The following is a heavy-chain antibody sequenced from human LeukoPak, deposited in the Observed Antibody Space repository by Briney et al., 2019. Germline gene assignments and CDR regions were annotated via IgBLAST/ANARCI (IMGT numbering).Heavy chain of an antibody. Sequence: ASVKVSCKASGGTFSSYAISWVRQAPGQGLEWMGGIIPIFGTANYAQKFQGRVTFTADESTSTAYMELSSLRSEDTAVYYCARYSSSWYPTPSGYYYYYGMDVWGKGTTVTVSS. J-gene: IGHJ6*04. CDR1: GGTFSSYA. CDR3: ARYSSSWYPTPSGYYYYYGMDV. D-gene: IGHD6-13*01. CDR2: IIPIFGTA. V-gene: IGHV1-69*13.